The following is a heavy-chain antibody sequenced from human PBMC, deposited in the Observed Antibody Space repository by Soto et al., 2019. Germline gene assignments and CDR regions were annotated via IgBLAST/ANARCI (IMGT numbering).Heavy chain of an antibody. Sequence: GASVKVSCKASGYTFTSYYMHWVRQAPGQGLEWMGIINPSGGSTSYAQKFQGRVTMTRDTSTSTVYMELSSLRSEDTAVYYCARAYSSGFPPSRFNWFDPWGQGTLVTVSS. D-gene: IGHD6-19*01. CDR3: ARAYSSGFPPSRFNWFDP. J-gene: IGHJ5*02. CDR2: INPSGGST. V-gene: IGHV1-46*01. CDR1: GYTFTSYY.